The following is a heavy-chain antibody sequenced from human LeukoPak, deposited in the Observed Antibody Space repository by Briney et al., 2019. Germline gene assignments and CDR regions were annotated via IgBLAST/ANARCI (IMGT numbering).Heavy chain of an antibody. CDR3: ARELPPLVKFYFDH. CDR2: IWYDGSSK. CDR1: GFTFSGYG. V-gene: IGHV3-33*08. D-gene: IGHD1-26*01. Sequence: GGPLRLSCAASGFTFSGYGMHWVRQAPGKGLEWVAVIWYDGSSKYYADSVKGRLTISSDNPKNTLYLQMNSLRAEDTAVYYCARELPPLVKFYFDHWGQGTLVTVSS. J-gene: IGHJ4*02.